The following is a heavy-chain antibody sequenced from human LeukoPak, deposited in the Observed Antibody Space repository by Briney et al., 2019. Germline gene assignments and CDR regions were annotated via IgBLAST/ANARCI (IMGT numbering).Heavy chain of an antibody. J-gene: IGHJ3*01. Sequence: PGGSLRLSCAASGFSFYYYGMHWVRQGPGTVLEWVAFIRSDGNDKYYGDSAKGRFTISRDISKNTLYPQMISLRAEDTGVYYCAKDRTPVYGNFDVDAFDVWGQGTVVTVSS. CDR1: GFSFYYYG. CDR2: IRSDGNDK. D-gene: IGHD4-11*01. V-gene: IGHV3-30*02. CDR3: AKDRTPVYGNFDVDAFDV.